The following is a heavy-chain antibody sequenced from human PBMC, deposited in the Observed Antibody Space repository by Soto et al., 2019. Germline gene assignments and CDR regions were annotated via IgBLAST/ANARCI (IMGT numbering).Heavy chain of an antibody. D-gene: IGHD3-10*01. CDR1: GYTFTGYY. CDR2: INPNSGGT. J-gene: IGHJ6*02. Sequence: ASVKVSCKASGYTFTGYYMHWVRQAPGQGLERMGWINPNSGGTNYAQKFQGWVTMTRDTSISTAYMELSRLRSDDTAVYYCARVITIVRGVTAPHYYYYGMDVWGQGTTVTVS. V-gene: IGHV1-2*04. CDR3: ARVITIVRGVTAPHYYYYGMDV.